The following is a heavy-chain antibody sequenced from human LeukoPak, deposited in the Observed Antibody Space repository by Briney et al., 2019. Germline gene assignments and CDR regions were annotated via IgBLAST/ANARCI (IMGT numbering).Heavy chain of an antibody. D-gene: IGHD3-10*02. J-gene: IGHJ5*02. CDR3: ARNTMSNFYNWFDP. CDR2: IYYSGST. V-gene: IGHV4-59*01. CDR1: GGSFSSYY. Sequence: SETLSLTCAVYGGSFSSYYWSWIRQPPGKGLEWIGYIYYSGSTNYNPSLKSRVTISVDTSKNQFSLKLSSVTAADTAVYYCARNTMSNFYNWFDPWGQGTLVTVSS.